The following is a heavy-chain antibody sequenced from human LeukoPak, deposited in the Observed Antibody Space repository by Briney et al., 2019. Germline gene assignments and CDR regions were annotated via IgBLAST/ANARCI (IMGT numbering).Heavy chain of an antibody. Sequence: SETLSLTCSVSGASITTHYWSWIRQSPGEGLEWIGYAGYTGSTKYNPSLKSRVTVSLDTSNNQFSLKLDSVTAADTAVYYCAGGYSSDWYFNCWGQGTLVTVSS. D-gene: IGHD6-19*01. CDR1: GASITTHY. CDR2: AGYTGST. J-gene: IGHJ4*02. V-gene: IGHV4-59*11. CDR3: AGGYSSDWYFNC.